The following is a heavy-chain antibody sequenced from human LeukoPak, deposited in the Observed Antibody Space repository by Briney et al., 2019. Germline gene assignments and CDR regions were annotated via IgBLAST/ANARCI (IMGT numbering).Heavy chain of an antibody. D-gene: IGHD1-1*01. V-gene: IGHV1-18*01. Sequence: GDSVNVSCKASGYTFTSYGISWVRQAPGQGLEWMGWISAYNGNTNYAQKLQGRVTMTTDTSTSTAYMELRSLRSDDTAVYYCARRGPHNVEAPPTTDDWGQGTTVTVSS. CDR2: ISAYNGNT. CDR3: ARRGPHNVEAPPTTDD. CDR1: GYTFTSYG. J-gene: IGHJ6*02.